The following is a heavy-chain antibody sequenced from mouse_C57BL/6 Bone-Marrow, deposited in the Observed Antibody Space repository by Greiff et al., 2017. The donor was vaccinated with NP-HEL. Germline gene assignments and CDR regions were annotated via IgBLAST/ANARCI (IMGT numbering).Heavy chain of an antibody. Sequence: LVESGAELVRPGASVKLSCTASGFNIKDDYMHWVKQRPEQGLEWIGWIDPENGDTEYASKFQGKATITADTSSNTAYLQLSSLTSEDTAVYYCTTGYYGYFDVWGTGTTVTVSS. CDR2: IDPENGDT. CDR1: GFNIKDDY. V-gene: IGHV14-4*01. J-gene: IGHJ1*03. CDR3: TTGYYGYFDV. D-gene: IGHD2-2*01.